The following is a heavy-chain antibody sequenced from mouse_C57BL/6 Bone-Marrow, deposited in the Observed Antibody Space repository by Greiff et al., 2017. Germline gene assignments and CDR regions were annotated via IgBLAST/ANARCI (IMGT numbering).Heavy chain of an antibody. J-gene: IGHJ1*03. CDR1: GFTFSDYG. Sequence: EVKLQESGGGLVKPGGSLKLSCAASGFTFSDYGMHWVRQAPEKGLEWVAYISSGSSTIYYADTVKGRFTISRDNAKNTLFLQMTSLRFEDTAMYYCARRRGYYPWYFDVWGTGTTVTVSS. D-gene: IGHD2-3*01. CDR3: ARRRGYYPWYFDV. V-gene: IGHV5-17*01. CDR2: ISSGSSTI.